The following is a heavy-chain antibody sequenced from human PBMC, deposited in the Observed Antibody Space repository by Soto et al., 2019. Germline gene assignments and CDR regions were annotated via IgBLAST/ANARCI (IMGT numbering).Heavy chain of an antibody. CDR1: VFTFSSYS. V-gene: IGHV3-23*01. Sequence: GGSLRLSCAASVFTFSSYSMNWVRQAPGKGLEWVSAISGSGGSTYYADSVKGRFTISRDNSKNTLYLQMNSLRAEDTAVYYCAKSYGSRVPANNWFDPWGQGTLVTVSS. CDR3: AKSYGSRVPANNWFDP. D-gene: IGHD2-2*01. J-gene: IGHJ5*02. CDR2: ISGSGGST.